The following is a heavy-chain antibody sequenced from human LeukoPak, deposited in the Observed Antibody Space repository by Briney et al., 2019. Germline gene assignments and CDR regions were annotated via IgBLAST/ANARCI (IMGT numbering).Heavy chain of an antibody. V-gene: IGHV1-46*01. D-gene: IGHD6-13*01. CDR1: GYTFTGYY. J-gene: IGHJ4*02. Sequence: ASVKVSCKASGYTFTGYYMHWVRQAPGQGLEWMGIINPSGGSTSYAQKFQGRVTMTRDMSTSTVYMELSSLRSEGTAVYYCARDRGSSWPELNGASGYWGQGTLVTVSS. CDR3: ARDRGSSWPELNGASGY. CDR2: INPSGGST.